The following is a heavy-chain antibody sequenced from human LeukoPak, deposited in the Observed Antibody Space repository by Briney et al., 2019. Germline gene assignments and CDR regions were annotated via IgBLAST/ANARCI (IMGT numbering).Heavy chain of an antibody. CDR3: ARRYFDWLNSIDY. CDR1: GGSFSGYY. CDR2: INHRGST. J-gene: IGHJ4*02. Sequence: SETLSLTCAVYGGSFSGYYWSWIRQPPGKGLEWIGEINHRGSTNYNPSLKSRVTISVDTSKNQFSLKLSSVIAADTAVYYCARRYFDWLNSIDYWGQGNMVTVSS. V-gene: IGHV4-34*01. D-gene: IGHD3-9*01.